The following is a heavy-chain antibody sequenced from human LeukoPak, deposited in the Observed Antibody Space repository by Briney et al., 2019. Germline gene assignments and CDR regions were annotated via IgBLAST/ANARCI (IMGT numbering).Heavy chain of an antibody. J-gene: IGHJ3*02. D-gene: IGHD2-15*01. CDR2: IYHSGST. V-gene: IGHV4-30-2*01. Sequence: SETLSLTCAVSGGSISSGGYFWSWIRQPPGKGLEWIGYIYHSGSTYYNPSLKSRVTISVDRSKNQFSLKLSSVTAADTAVYYCARGESSGYCSGGSCDSPPLFDIWGQGTMVTVSS. CDR3: ARGESSGYCSGGSCDSPPLFDI. CDR1: GGSISSGGYF.